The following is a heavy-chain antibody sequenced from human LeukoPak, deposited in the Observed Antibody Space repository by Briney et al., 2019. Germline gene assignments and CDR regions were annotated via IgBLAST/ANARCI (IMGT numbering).Heavy chain of an antibody. CDR2: ISYDGSNK. CDR1: GFTFSTYG. D-gene: IGHD1-14*01. Sequence: GGSLRLSCAASGFTFSTYGMHWVRQAPGKGLEWVAVISYDGSNKYFADSVKGRFTISRDNSKNTLNLQMNSLRAEDTAVYYCAKVRGNLRAYYFDYWGQGTLVTVSS. CDR3: AKVRGNLRAYYFDY. V-gene: IGHV3-30*18. J-gene: IGHJ4*02.